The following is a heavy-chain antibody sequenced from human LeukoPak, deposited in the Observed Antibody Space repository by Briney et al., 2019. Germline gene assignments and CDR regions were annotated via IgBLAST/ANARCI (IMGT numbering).Heavy chain of an antibody. Sequence: ASVKVSCTASGYTLTDYYMHWVRQAPGQGLEWMAWINPNSGVTNYAQRFQGRVTMTRDTSISTAYMELSRLRSDDTAMYYCALSPRGIYGHAFDIWGQGTMVTVSS. CDR2: INPNSGVT. D-gene: IGHD4-17*01. CDR1: GYTLTDYY. J-gene: IGHJ3*02. CDR3: ALSPRGIYGHAFDI. V-gene: IGHV1-2*02.